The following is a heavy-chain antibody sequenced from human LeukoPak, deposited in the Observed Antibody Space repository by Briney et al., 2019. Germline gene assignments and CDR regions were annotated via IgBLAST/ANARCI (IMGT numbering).Heavy chain of an antibody. D-gene: IGHD3-22*01. J-gene: IGHJ4*02. V-gene: IGHV4-31*03. Sequence: SETLSLTCTVSGGSISSGGYYWSWIRQHPGKGLEWIGYIYYSGSTYYNPSLKSRVTISVDTSKNQFSLKLSSVTAADTAVYYCAREVIIGSSGYHYCYFDYWGQGTLVTVSS. CDR1: GGSISSGGYY. CDR3: AREVIIGSSGYHYCYFDY. CDR2: IYYSGST.